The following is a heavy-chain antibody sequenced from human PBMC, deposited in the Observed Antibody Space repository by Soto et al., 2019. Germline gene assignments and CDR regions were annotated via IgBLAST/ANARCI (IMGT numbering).Heavy chain of an antibody. CDR3: ARPDEAVSDWCQFDY. CDR2: IIPICGTA. V-gene: IGHV1-69*01. J-gene: IGHJ4*02. CDR1: GGTFSSDA. D-gene: IGHD2-21*01. Sequence: QVQLVQSGAEVKKPGSSVKVSCQASGGTFSSDASSWVRQAPGQGLEWMGGIIPICGTANYAQKLQGRVTITADESTSTAYMELSSRRSEYTAVYYCARPDEAVSDWCQFDYLGQGNLGTGSS.